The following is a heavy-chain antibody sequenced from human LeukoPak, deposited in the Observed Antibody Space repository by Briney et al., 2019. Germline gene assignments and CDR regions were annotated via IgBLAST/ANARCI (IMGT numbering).Heavy chain of an antibody. V-gene: IGHV4-31*03. D-gene: IGHD2-2*02. CDR3: ARAGPAAILNWFDS. J-gene: IGHJ5*01. CDR2: IYYSGST. CDR1: GGSISSGGYY. Sequence: SETLSLTCTVSGGSISSGGYYWSWIRQHPGKGLEWIGYIYYSGSTYYNPSLKSRVTISVDTSKNQFSLKLSSVTAADTAVYYCARAGPAAILNWFDSWGQGTLVTVSS.